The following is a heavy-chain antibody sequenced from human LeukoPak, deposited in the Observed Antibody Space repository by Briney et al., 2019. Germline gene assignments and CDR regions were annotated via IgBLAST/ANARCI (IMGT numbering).Heavy chain of an antibody. CDR2: IYYSGST. CDR3: ASYCSGGSCYNPSFDY. J-gene: IGHJ4*02. D-gene: IGHD2-15*01. V-gene: IGHV4-31*03. Sequence: PSETLSLTCTVSGGSISSGGYYWSWIRQHPGKGLEWIGYIYYSGSTYYNPSLRSRVTISVDTSKNQFSLRLSSVTAADTAVYYCASYCSGGSCYNPSFDYWGQGTLVTVSS. CDR1: GGSISSGGYY.